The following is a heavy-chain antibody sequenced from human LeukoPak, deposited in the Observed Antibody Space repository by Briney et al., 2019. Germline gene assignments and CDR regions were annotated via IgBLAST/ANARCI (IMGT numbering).Heavy chain of an antibody. V-gene: IGHV3-30*04. Sequence: QPGGSLRLSCAASGFTFSSYAMHWVRQAPGKGLEWVAVISYDGSNKYYADSVKGRFTISRDNSKNTLYLQMNSLRAEDTAVYYCARDVARDQRSVAAAVGGQGTLVTVSS. D-gene: IGHD6-13*01. CDR1: GFTFSSYA. CDR3: ARDVARDQRSVAAAV. J-gene: IGHJ4*02. CDR2: ISYDGSNK.